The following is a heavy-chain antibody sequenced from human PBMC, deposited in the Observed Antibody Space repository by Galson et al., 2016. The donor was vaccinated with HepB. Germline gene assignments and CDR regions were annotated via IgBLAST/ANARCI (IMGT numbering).Heavy chain of an antibody. CDR1: GFTFSDYF. CDR3: ARDGCLRGSCGYFDI. D-gene: IGHD2-15*01. V-gene: IGHV3-11*01. Sequence: SLRLSCAASGFTFSDYFMTWIRKAPGKGLEWLAYIANNGGTRYYADSVQGRFTISRDNANNSLYLHMDRLRAEDTAVYFCARDGCLRGSCGYFDIWGQGTMVSISS. J-gene: IGHJ3*02. CDR2: IANNGGTR.